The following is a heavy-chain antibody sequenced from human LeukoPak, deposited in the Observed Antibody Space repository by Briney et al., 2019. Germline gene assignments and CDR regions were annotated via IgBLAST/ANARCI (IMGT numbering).Heavy chain of an antibody. CDR1: EFTLSRFA. CDR2: LSGSGGAT. J-gene: IGHJ6*03. D-gene: IGHD2-21*01. Sequence: GGSLRLSCEASEFTLSRFAMSWIRQPPGTALEWVSTLSGSGGATYYADSVKGRFTTSRDNSKDTLYLQMDNLRADDTAVYYCAKHLGSHSFLFYYMDVWGKGTSVIVSS. CDR3: AKHLGSHSFLFYYMDV. V-gene: IGHV3-23*01.